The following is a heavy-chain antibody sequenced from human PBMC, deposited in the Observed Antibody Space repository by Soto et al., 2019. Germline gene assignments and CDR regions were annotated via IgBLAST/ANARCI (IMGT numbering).Heavy chain of an antibody. Sequence: GGSLRLSCAASGFTFSSYGMHWVRQAPGKGLEWVAVISYDGSNKYYADSVKGRFTISRDNSKNTLYLQMNSLRAEDTAVYYCAKDRERYFDWLYYGMDVWGQGTTVTVSS. J-gene: IGHJ6*02. CDR1: GFTFSSYG. V-gene: IGHV3-30*18. CDR2: ISYDGSNK. CDR3: AKDRERYFDWLYYGMDV. D-gene: IGHD3-9*01.